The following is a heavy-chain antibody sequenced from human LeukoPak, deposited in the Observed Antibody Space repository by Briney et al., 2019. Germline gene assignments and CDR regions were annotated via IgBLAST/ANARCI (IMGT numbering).Heavy chain of an antibody. J-gene: IGHJ4*02. CDR1: GFTFSSYW. CDR2: IKQGGSEK. V-gene: IGHV3-7*01. CDR3: ARVGVGTSCYDWWAYLRNY. Sequence: GGSLRLSCAASGFTFSSYWMSCVRGARGKGVEWVANIKQGGSEKFYVDSVKGRFTISRDNAKNSLYLQINILRAEDTAVYYCARVGVGTSCYDWWAYLRNYWGEGTLVTVSS. D-gene: IGHD2-2*01.